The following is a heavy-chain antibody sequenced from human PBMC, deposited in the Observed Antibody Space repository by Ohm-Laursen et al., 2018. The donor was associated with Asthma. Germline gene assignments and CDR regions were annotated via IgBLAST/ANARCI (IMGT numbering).Heavy chain of an antibody. J-gene: IGHJ5*02. CDR2: ISSSSSTI. CDR1: GFTFSSYS. Sequence: SLRLSCAASGFTFSSYSMNWVRQAPGKGLEWVSYISSSSSTIYYADSVKGRFTISRDNAKNSLYLQMNSLRPEDTAVYFCASSRYSYSLAWGQGTLVTVSS. V-gene: IGHV3-48*01. CDR3: ASSRYSYSLA. D-gene: IGHD3-16*02.